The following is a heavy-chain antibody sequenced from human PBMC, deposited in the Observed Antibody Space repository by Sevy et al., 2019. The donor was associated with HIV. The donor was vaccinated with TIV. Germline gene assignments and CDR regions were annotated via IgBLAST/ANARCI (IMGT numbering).Heavy chain of an antibody. CDR3: VGRPYSCTSSWSYFFDY. CDR1: GFSFSDYY. V-gene: IGHV3-11*01. CDR2: ISSSHQAM. Sequence: GGSLRLSCAASGFSFSDYYMSWIRQAPGKGLEWLSSISSSHQAMKYADSVKGRFAISRDNAKKSLYLQMNSLRAEDTAVYFCVGRPYSCTSSWSYFFDYWGLGTLVTVSS. D-gene: IGHD6-6*01. J-gene: IGHJ4*02.